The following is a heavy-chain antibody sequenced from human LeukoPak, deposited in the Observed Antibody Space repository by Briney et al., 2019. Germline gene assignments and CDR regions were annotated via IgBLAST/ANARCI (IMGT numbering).Heavy chain of an antibody. Sequence: PGGSLRLSCAASGFTFSSYAMSWVRQAPGKGLEWVSAISGSGGSTYYADSVKGRFTISRDNSKNTLYLQMNSLRAEDTAVYYCAKNPAIRVEPHYNYYMDVWGKGTTVTVSS. D-gene: IGHD1-1*01. CDR3: AKNPAIRVEPHYNYYMDV. CDR1: GFTFSSYA. V-gene: IGHV3-23*01. CDR2: ISGSGGST. J-gene: IGHJ6*03.